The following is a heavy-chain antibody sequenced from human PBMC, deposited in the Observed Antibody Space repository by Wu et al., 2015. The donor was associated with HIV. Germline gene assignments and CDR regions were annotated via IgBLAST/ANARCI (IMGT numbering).Heavy chain of an antibody. CDR2: MNPNSGNT. J-gene: IGHJ4*02. CDR3: ARGRTLMYSSSWPY. CDR1: GYTFTTYD. V-gene: IGHV1-8*01. Sequence: QVHLVQSGSEVKKSGASVNISCKTSGYTFTTYDINWVRQATGQGLEWMGWMNPNSGNTGYAQKFQGRVTMTRNTSISTAYMELSSLRSEDTAVYYCARGRTLMYSSSWPYWGQGTLVTVSS. D-gene: IGHD6-13*01.